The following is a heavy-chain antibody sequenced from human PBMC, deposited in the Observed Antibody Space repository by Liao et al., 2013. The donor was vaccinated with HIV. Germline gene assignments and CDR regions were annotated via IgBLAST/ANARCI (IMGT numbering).Heavy chain of an antibody. CDR2: IYGGGST. CDR3: ARRGGPFDGFDI. V-gene: IGHV4-4*07. D-gene: IGHD3-10*01. J-gene: IGHJ3*02. Sequence: QVQLQESGPGLVKPSETLSLTCTVSGGSISSYYWNWIRQPAGKGLEWIGRIYGGGSTNYNPSLKSRVTMSLDTSKNQFSLKLSSVTAADTAVYFCARRGGPFDGFDIWGPRGQRSPSLQ. CDR1: GGSISSYY.